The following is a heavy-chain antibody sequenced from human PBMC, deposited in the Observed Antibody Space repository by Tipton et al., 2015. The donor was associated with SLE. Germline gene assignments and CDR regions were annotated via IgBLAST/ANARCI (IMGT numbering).Heavy chain of an antibody. CDR3: ARKALTTVTFFDY. D-gene: IGHD4-17*01. Sequence: SLRLSCAASGFTFSSYWMSWVRQAPGKGLEWVANIKEDGSEKYYVDSVKGRFTISRDNAKNSLYLHMNSLGAEDTAVYYCARKALTTVTFFDYWGQGTLVTVSS. CDR2: IKEDGSEK. V-gene: IGHV3-7*01. J-gene: IGHJ4*02. CDR1: GFTFSSYW.